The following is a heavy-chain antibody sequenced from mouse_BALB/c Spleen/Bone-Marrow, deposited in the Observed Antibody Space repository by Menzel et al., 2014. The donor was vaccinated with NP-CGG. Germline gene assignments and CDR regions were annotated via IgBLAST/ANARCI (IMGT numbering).Heavy chain of an antibody. V-gene: IGHV3-8*02. J-gene: IGHJ1*01. CDR2: ISYSGST. CDR1: GDSITSGY. CDR3: ARYYYGSSYWYFDV. D-gene: IGHD1-1*01. Sequence: VQLQQPGPSLVKPSQTLSLTCSVTGDSITSGYWNWIRKFPGNKLEYMGYISYSGSTYYNPSLKSRISITRDTSKNQYCLRLNSVTTEDTATYYCARYYYGSSYWYFDVWGAGTTVTVSS.